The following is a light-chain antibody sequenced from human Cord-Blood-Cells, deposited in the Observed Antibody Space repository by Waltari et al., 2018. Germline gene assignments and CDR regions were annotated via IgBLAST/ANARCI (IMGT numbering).Light chain of an antibody. V-gene: IGKV2-28*01. CDR3: MQALKTWRT. J-gene: IGKJ5*01. Sequence: MVMHQSPLFLAVTAGEAAFICCTTSRSLLHSNGYNYLDWYLQKPGQSPQLLIYFGSNRASGVPARFSGSGSGTDFTLKISRVEAEDVGVYYCMQALKTWRTFGQGTRLEIK. CDR2: FGS. CDR1: RSLLHSNGYNY.